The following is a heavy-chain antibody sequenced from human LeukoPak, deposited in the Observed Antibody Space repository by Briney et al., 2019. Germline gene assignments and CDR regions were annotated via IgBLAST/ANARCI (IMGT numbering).Heavy chain of an antibody. V-gene: IGHV3-49*04. CDR3: SRGPIELWRHNAMDV. CDR1: GFSFGDHA. D-gene: IGHD3-16*01. CDR2: IRSKAYGGTT. Sequence: GGSLRLSCTGSGFSFGDHAMSWVRQAPGKGLEWVGFIRSKAYGGTTEYAPSVKGRFTISRDDSKSIAYLQMNSLKSEDTGVYYCSRGPIELWRHNAMDVRGQGTTVTVSS. J-gene: IGHJ6*02.